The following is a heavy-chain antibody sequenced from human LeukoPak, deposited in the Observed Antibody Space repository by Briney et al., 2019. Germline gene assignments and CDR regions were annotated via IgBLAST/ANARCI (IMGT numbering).Heavy chain of an antibody. D-gene: IGHD4-11*01. V-gene: IGHV4-34*01. J-gene: IGHJ4*02. CDR2: INDSGST. CDR1: GGSFSGYY. Sequence: SETLSLTCAVYGGSFSGYYWSWIRQPPGKGLEWIGEINDSGSTKYIPSLKSRVTISVDTSKKQFSLKVNSVTAADTAVYYCAREGLNSNYFDSWGQGTLVTVSS. CDR3: AREGLNSNYFDS.